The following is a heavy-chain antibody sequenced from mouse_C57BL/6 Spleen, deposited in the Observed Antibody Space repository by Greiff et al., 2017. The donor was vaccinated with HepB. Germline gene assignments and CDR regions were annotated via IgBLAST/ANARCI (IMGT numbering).Heavy chain of an antibody. V-gene: IGHV5-17*01. CDR2: ISSGSSTN. D-gene: IGHD1-1*01. CDR1: GFTFSDYG. J-gene: IGHJ2*01. CDR3: ARNYGKDFDY. Sequence: EVKLVESGGGLVKPGGSLKLSCAASGFTFSDYGMHWVRQAPEKGLEWVAYISSGSSTNYYADTVKGRFTISRDNANNTLFLQLTSLRSEDTAMYYCARNYGKDFDYWGQGTTLTVSS.